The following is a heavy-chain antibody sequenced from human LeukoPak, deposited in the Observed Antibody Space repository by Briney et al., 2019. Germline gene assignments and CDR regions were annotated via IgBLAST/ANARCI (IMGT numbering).Heavy chain of an antibody. J-gene: IGHJ4*02. Sequence: SETLSLTCTVSGGSISSGDYYWSWIRQPPGKGLEWIGYIYYSGSTYYNPSLKSRVTISVDTSKNQFSLKLSSVTAADTAVYYCAREPGEGSWTLGSYYFDYWGQGTLVTVSS. V-gene: IGHV4-30-4*01. CDR1: GGSISSGDYY. D-gene: IGHD6-13*01. CDR3: AREPGEGSWTLGSYYFDY. CDR2: IYYSGST.